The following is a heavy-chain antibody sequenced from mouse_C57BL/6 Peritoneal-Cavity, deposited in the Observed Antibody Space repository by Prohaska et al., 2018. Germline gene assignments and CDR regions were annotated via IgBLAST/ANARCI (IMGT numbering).Heavy chain of an antibody. CDR3: ATPYYGSSSYWYFDV. Sequence: EVQLVESGGGLVKPGGSLKLSCAASGFTFSDYGMHWVRQAPEMGLEWVSYISSGSSTIYYADTVKGRFTISRDNAKNSLFLQMTSLRSEDTAMYYCATPYYGSSSYWYFDVWGTGTTVTVSS. CDR1: GFTFSDYG. J-gene: IGHJ1*03. V-gene: IGHV5-17*01. D-gene: IGHD1-1*01. CDR2: ISSGSSTI.